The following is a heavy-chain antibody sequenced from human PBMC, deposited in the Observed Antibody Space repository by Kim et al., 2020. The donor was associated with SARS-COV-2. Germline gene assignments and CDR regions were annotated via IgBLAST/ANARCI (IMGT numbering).Heavy chain of an antibody. Sequence: DYAAPVKGRFTISRDDSKNTLYLQMNSLKTEDTAVYYCSGSYYYYYGMDVWGQGTTVTVSS. J-gene: IGHJ6*02. D-gene: IGHD3-10*01. V-gene: IGHV3-15*01. CDR3: SGSYYYYYGMDV.